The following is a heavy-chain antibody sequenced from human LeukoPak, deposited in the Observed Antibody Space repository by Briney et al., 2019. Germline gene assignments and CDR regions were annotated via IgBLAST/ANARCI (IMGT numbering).Heavy chain of an antibody. CDR3: ASTSYYDSSGYYYYFDY. V-gene: IGHV4-4*07. D-gene: IGHD3-22*01. CDR2: IYTSGST. Sequence: SETLSLTCTVSGGPISSYYWSWIRQPAGKGLEWIGRIYTSGSTNYNPSLKSRVTMSVDTSKNQFSLKLSSVTAADTAVYYCASTSYYDSSGYYYYFDYWGQGTLVTVSS. CDR1: GGPISSYY. J-gene: IGHJ4*02.